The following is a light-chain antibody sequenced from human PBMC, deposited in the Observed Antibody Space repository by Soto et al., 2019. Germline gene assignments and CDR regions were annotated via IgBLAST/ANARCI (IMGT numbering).Light chain of an antibody. V-gene: IGKV1-39*01. Sequence: DIQMTKSPSSLSASVGDRVTVTCRASQSISSYLNWYQQKPGRAPKLLIYAASSLRSGVPSRFSGSGSGTDFTLTISSLQPEDFATYYCQQSYSTPMYTFGQGTKVDNK. CDR2: AAS. CDR1: QSISSY. CDR3: QQSYSTPMYT. J-gene: IGKJ2*01.